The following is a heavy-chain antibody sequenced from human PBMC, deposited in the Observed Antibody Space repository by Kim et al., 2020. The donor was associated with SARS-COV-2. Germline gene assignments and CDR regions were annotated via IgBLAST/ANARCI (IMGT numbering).Heavy chain of an antibody. V-gene: IGHV1-24*01. Sequence: ETIYAQKFQGRVNMTEDTSTDTAYMELSSLRSEDTAVYYCATAGTGPLDYWGQGTLVTVSS. CDR3: ATAGTGPLDY. D-gene: IGHD3-10*01. J-gene: IGHJ4*02. CDR2: ET.